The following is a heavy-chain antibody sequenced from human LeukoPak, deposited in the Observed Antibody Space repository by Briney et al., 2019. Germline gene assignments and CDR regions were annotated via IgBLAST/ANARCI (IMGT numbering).Heavy chain of an antibody. D-gene: IGHD3-22*01. CDR3: ARGPDFYDSRGYYPI. Sequence: SETLSLTCTVSGGSISNYFWSWIRQPPGKGLEWVAYIYDSGTSNYNPSLKSRVTISRDTSKNQFSLKLRSVTAADTAVFYCARGPDFYDSRGYYPIWGQGTLVTVSS. V-gene: IGHV4-59*12. CDR1: GGSISNYF. J-gene: IGHJ4*02. CDR2: IYDSGTS.